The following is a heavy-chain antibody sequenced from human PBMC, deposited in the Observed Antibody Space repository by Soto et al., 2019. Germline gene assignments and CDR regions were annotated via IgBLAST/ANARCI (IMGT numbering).Heavy chain of an antibody. J-gene: IGHJ5*02. CDR1: GGSFSGYY. CDR2: FNHSGTT. V-gene: IGHV4-34*01. CDR3: ARGGSTSWPNWFDP. D-gene: IGHD2-2*01. Sequence: QVRLQQWGAGLLKPSETLSLTSAVYGGSFSGYYWSWIRQPPGKGLEWIGEFNHSGTTNYNTSRKSRVTISVDTSKNQFSLKLSSVTAADTALYYCARGGSTSWPNWFDPWGQGTLVTVSS.